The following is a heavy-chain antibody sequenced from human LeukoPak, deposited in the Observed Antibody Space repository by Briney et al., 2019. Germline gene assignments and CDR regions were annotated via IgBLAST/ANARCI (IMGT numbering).Heavy chain of an antibody. V-gene: IGHV4-59*08. D-gene: IGHD4-17*01. Sequence: SETLSLTCTVSGGSISSFYWSWIRQAPGKGLEWIGYIYNSGTTIYNPSLQSRATISVDTSQNHISLRLSSVTAADTAVYYCTRPYSGDYAFDIWGQGTMVTVSS. CDR1: GGSISSFY. J-gene: IGHJ3*02. CDR3: TRPYSGDYAFDI. CDR2: IYNSGTT.